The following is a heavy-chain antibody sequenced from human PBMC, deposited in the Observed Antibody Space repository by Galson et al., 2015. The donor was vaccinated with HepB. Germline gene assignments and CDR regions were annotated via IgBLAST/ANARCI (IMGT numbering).Heavy chain of an antibody. CDR3: ARDFGKYCSGGSCYSDAFDI. V-gene: IGHV3-21*01. J-gene: IGHJ3*02. CDR2: ISSSSSYI. CDR1: GFTFSSYS. Sequence: SLRLSCAASGFTFSSYSMNWVRQAPGKGLEWVSSISSSSSYIYYADSVKGRFTISRDNAKNSLYLQMNSLRAEDTAVYYCARDFGKYCSGGSCYSDAFDIWGQGTMVTVSS. D-gene: IGHD2-15*01.